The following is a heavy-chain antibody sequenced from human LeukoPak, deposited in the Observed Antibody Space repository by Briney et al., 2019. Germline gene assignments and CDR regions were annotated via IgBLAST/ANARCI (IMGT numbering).Heavy chain of an antibody. CDR1: GGSISRYY. J-gene: IGHJ4*02. CDR3: ASHYDRRASYVDY. CDR2: IYNSGST. Sequence: SSETLSLTCTVSGGSISRYYWSWIRLPPGKGLEWIGYIYNSGSTNYNPSLKSRVTISAATSKNQFSLRLTSVTAADTAVYYCASHYDRRASYVDYWGQGTLVTVSS. D-gene: IGHD3-22*01. V-gene: IGHV4-59*01.